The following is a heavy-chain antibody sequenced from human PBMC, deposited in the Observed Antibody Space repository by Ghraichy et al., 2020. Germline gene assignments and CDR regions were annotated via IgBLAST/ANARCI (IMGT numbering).Heavy chain of an antibody. CDR3: ARSYLEWDAFDI. J-gene: IGHJ3*02. D-gene: IGHD1-26*01. CDR1: GYTFTSYY. V-gene: IGHV1-46*01. Sequence: ASVKVSCKASGYTFTSYYMHWLRQAPGQGLECMGIINPSGGSTSYAQKFQGRVTMTRDTSTSTVYMELSSLTSEDTAVYYCARSYLEWDAFDIWGQGTMVTVSS. CDR2: INPSGGST.